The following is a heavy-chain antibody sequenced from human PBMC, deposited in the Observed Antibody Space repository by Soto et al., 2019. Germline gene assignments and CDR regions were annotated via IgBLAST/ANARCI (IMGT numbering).Heavy chain of an antibody. CDR2: IYYSGST. V-gene: IGHV4-30-4*01. D-gene: IGHD3-16*01. CDR1: GGSISSGDYY. J-gene: IGHJ4*02. CDR3: ARSTRVGGGFDY. Sequence: SETLSLTCTVSGGSISSGDYYWSWIRQPPGKGLEWIGYIYYSGSTYYNPSLKSRVTISVDTSKNQFSLKLSSVTAADTAVYYCARSTRVGGGFDYWGQGTLVTVSS.